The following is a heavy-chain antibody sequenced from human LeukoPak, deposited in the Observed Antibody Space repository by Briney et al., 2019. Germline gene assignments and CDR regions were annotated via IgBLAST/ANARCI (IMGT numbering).Heavy chain of an antibody. CDR2: IYYTGST. CDR1: GGSMSSYY. V-gene: IGHV4-59*01. D-gene: IGHD3-10*01. Sequence: WETLSLTCTVSGGSMSSYYWSWIRQPPGKGLEWIGYIYYTGSTDYNHSLKSRVTISVDTSKNQFSLKLSSVTAADAALYYCARDYTMAHAFDIWGQGTLVTVSS. J-gene: IGHJ3*02. CDR3: ARDYTMAHAFDI.